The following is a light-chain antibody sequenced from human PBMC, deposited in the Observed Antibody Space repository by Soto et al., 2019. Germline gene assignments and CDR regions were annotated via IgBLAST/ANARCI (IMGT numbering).Light chain of an antibody. CDR2: GAS. CDR3: QQYNNWPLT. J-gene: IGKJ5*01. V-gene: IGKV3-15*01. CDR1: PSVSSSY. Sequence: EIVLTQSPGTLSLSPGERATLSCRASPSVSSSYLAWYQQKPGQAPRLLIYGASTRATGVPARFSGSGSGTEFTLTISSLQSEDFAVYYCQQYNNWPLTFGQGTRLEIK.